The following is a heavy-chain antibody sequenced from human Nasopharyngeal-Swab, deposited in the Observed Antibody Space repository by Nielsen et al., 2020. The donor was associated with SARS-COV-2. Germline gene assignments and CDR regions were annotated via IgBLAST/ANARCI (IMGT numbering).Heavy chain of an antibody. D-gene: IGHD6-19*01. CDR1: GFTFSSYY. V-gene: IGHV3-13*01. Sequence: GESLKISCAASGFTFSSYYMHWVRQAPGKGLEWVSAIGTAGDTYYPGSVKGRFTISRENAKNSLSLQMNSLRAGDTAVYYCARTGAGTPYWYFDLWGRGTLVTVSS. CDR2: IGTAGDT. CDR3: ARTGAGTPYWYFDL. J-gene: IGHJ2*01.